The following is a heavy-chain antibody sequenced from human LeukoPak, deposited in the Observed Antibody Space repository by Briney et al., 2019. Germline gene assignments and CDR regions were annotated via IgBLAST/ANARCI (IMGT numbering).Heavy chain of an antibody. Sequence: SVKVSCKASGFSNTNSSVQWVRQARGQRPEWIGWIIVGTGKTNYAQRLQERVTITRDMSTGTVDMELSSLRSEDTAVYYCAATSIRMVQRIIYYGKDVWGQGTTVTVSS. J-gene: IGHJ6*02. D-gene: IGHD3-10*01. CDR3: AATSIRMVQRIIYYGKDV. V-gene: IGHV1-58*01. CDR1: GFSNTNSS. CDR2: IIVGTGKT.